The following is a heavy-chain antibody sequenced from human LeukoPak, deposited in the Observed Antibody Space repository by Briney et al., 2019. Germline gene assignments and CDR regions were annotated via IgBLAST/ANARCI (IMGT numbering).Heavy chain of an antibody. J-gene: IGHJ5*02. CDR2: INSDGSST. Sequence: GSLRLSCAASGFTFSSYWMHWVRQAPGKGLVWVSRINSDGSSTSYADSVKGRFTISRDNAKNTLYLQMNSLRAEDTAMYYCARVRGVLVPFDPWGQGTLVTVSS. CDR3: ARVRGVLVPFDP. D-gene: IGHD3-10*01. V-gene: IGHV3-74*01. CDR1: GFTFSSYW.